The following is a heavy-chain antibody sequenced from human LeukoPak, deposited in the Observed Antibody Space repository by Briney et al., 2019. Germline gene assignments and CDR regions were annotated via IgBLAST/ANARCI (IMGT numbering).Heavy chain of an antibody. CDR1: GYTFTSYD. Sequence: ASVKVSCKASGYTFTSYDINWVRQATGQGLEWMGWVNPNSGNTGYAQKFQGRVTITRDTSINTAYMELSSLRSEDTAVYYCARGRSPFDYWGQGTLVTVSS. J-gene: IGHJ4*02. CDR2: VNPNSGNT. V-gene: IGHV1-8*03. CDR3: ARGRSPFDY.